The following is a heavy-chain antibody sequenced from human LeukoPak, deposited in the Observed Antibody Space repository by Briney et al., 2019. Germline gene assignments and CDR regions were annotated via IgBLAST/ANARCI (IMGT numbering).Heavy chain of an antibody. V-gene: IGHV3-30*01. CDR3: AASPKYSSSWYEYFEH. CDR1: GFTFSNYA. CDR2: ISHGGSNK. J-gene: IGHJ1*01. Sequence: EAGGSLRLSCAASGFTFSNYAVHWVRQAPGKGLEWVAVISHGGSNKYYADSVKGRFTISRDNSMNTLFLQMNSLRAEDTAMYYCAASPKYSSSWYEYFEHWGQGALVTVSS. D-gene: IGHD6-13*01.